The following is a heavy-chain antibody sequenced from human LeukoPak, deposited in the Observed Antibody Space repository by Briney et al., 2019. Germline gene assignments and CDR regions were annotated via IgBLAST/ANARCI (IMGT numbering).Heavy chain of an antibody. Sequence: SQTLSLTCAFSGYSFPSNSATWTWIRQSPARGLEWLGGIYFRSKWYNDSAESVKNGTSIHPHTSNNHFALQLSSVPPEDTAVYYCARGLLVGHPYYFAMDVWGKAATVSVCS. CDR3: ARGLLVGHPYYFAMDV. D-gene: IGHD2-8*02. CDR2: IYFRSKWYN. J-gene: IGHJ6*01. CDR1: GYSFPSNSAT. V-gene: IGHV6-1*01.